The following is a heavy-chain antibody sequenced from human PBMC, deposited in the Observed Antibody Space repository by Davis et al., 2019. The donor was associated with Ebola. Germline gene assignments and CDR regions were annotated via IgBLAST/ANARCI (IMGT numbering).Heavy chain of an antibody. V-gene: IGHV3-53*01. CDR3: ARERNRIVGATGAFDI. D-gene: IGHD1-26*01. CDR2: IYGGGST. CDR1: GFTVSSNY. Sequence: GESLKISCAASGFTVSSNYMSWVRQAPGKGLEWVSVIYGGGSTYYADSVKGRFTISRDNSKKTLYLQMNSLRAEDTAVYYCARERNRIVGATGAFDIWGQGTMVTVSS. J-gene: IGHJ3*02.